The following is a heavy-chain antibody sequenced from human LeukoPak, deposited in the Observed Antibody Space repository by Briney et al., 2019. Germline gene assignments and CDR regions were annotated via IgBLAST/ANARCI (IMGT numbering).Heavy chain of an antibody. V-gene: IGHV1-69*13. CDR3: AIASSGAAADYYFDY. CDR2: IIPIFSTA. Sequence: SVKVSCKASGGTFSSYAISWVRQAPGQGLEWMGGIIPIFSTANYAQKFQGRVTITADESTSTAYMELSSLRSEDTAVYYCAIASSGAAADYYFDYWGQGTLVTVSS. J-gene: IGHJ4*02. D-gene: IGHD6-13*01. CDR1: GGTFSSYA.